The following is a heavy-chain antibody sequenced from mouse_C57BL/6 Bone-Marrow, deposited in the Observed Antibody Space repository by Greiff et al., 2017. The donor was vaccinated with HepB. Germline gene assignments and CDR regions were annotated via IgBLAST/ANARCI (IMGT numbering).Heavy chain of an antibody. CDR2: ISSGGSYT. Sequence: EVQRVESGGDLVKPGGSLKLSCAASGFTFSSYGMSWVRQTPDKRLEWVATISSGGSYTYYPDSVKGRFTISRDNAKNTLYLQMSSLKSEDTAMYYCARSYYSNYTYYFDYWGQGTTLTVSS. D-gene: IGHD2-5*01. J-gene: IGHJ2*01. V-gene: IGHV5-6*01. CDR3: ARSYYSNYTYYFDY. CDR1: GFTFSSYG.